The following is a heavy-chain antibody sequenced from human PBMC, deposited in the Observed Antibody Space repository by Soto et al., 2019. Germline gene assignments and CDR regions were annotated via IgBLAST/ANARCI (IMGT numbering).Heavy chain of an antibody. D-gene: IGHD2-2*01. Sequence: QVPLVQSGDEVKKPGASVKVSCKASGYTFTSYGISWVRQAPGQGLEWMGWVSAYNGNTNYAQNPQGRVTMTTDTSTSTADMELRSLRSDDTAVYYGARSDIEVVPAAALDVWGQGTTVTVSS. CDR3: ARSDIEVVPAAALDV. V-gene: IGHV1-18*04. J-gene: IGHJ6*02. CDR2: VSAYNGNT. CDR1: GYTFTSYG.